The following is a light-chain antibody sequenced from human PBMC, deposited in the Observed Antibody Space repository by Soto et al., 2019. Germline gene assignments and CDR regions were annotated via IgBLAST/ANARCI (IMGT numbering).Light chain of an antibody. J-gene: IGKJ1*01. Sequence: EIVLTQSPGTLSLSPGERATPSCRASQSVSSSYLAWYQQKPGQAPRLLIYGASSRATGIPDRFSGSGSGTDFTLTISRLEPEDFAVYYCQQYGNSVWTFGQGTKVDIK. CDR3: QQYGNSVWT. CDR2: GAS. CDR1: QSVSSSY. V-gene: IGKV3-20*01.